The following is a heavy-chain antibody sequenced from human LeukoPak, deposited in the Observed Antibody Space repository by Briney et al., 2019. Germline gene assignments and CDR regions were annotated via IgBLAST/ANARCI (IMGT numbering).Heavy chain of an antibody. J-gene: IGHJ4*02. D-gene: IGHD3-3*01. Sequence: PSETLSLTCAVSGGSISSNNWWGWVRQPPGKGLEWIGEIYHSGSPNYNPSLKSRVTISVDKSRNHFSLKLSSVTAADTAVYYCARDGWSGYDCWGQGTLVTVSS. V-gene: IGHV4-4*02. CDR3: ARDGWSGYDC. CDR1: GGSISSNNW. CDR2: IYHSGSP.